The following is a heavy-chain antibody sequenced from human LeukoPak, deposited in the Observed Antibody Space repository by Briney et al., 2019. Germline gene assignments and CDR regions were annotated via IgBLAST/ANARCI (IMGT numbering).Heavy chain of an antibody. CDR1: GGSISSYY. Sequence: PSETLSLTCTVSGGSISSYYWSWIRQPAGKGLEWIGRIYTSGSTNYNPSLKSRVTISLDTSKNQFSLKLSSVTAADTAVYYCARALQPGVYAFDLWGQGTMVTVSS. CDR3: ARALQPGVYAFDL. CDR2: IYTSGST. J-gene: IGHJ3*01. D-gene: IGHD6-13*01. V-gene: IGHV4-4*07.